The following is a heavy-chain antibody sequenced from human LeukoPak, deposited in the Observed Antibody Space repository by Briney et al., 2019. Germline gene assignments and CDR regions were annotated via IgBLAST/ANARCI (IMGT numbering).Heavy chain of an antibody. V-gene: IGHV4-39*07. CDR1: GGSISSSSYY. Sequence: SETLSLTCTVSGGSISSSSYYWGWIRQPPGKGLEWIGSIYYSGSTYYNPSLKSRVTISVDTPKNQFSLKLSSVTAADTAVYYCARDKRIAAAVAFDPWGQGTLVTVSS. D-gene: IGHD6-13*01. CDR3: ARDKRIAAAVAFDP. J-gene: IGHJ5*02. CDR2: IYYSGST.